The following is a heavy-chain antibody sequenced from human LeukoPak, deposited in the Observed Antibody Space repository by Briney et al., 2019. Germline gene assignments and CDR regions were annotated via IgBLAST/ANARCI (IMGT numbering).Heavy chain of an antibody. CDR3: ARHSTSDIVVVPAAPFDY. Sequence: IPSETLSLTCTVSGGSLRSGSFYWGWIRQPPGKGLEWIGTIYYSGSTYYNPSLKSRVTISIDTSKSQFSLKLSSVTAADTAVYYCARHSTSDIVVVPAAPFDYWGQGTLVTVSS. V-gene: IGHV4-39*01. CDR2: IYYSGST. D-gene: IGHD2-2*01. J-gene: IGHJ4*02. CDR1: GGSLRSGSFY.